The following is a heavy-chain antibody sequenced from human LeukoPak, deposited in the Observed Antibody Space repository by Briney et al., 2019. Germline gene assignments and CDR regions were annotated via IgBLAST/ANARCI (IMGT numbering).Heavy chain of an antibody. Sequence: GGSLRPSCASSGFTFNHYGLHWGRQAPGRGLEWVALISYDGSNKYYADSVKGRFTISRDNSKNTLYLQMNSLRAEDTAVYYCAKDLTYYDFWSGSNFDYWGQGTLVTVSS. CDR3: AKDLTYYDFWSGSNFDY. J-gene: IGHJ4*02. V-gene: IGHV3-30*18. CDR1: GFTFNHYG. CDR2: ISYDGSNK. D-gene: IGHD3-3*01.